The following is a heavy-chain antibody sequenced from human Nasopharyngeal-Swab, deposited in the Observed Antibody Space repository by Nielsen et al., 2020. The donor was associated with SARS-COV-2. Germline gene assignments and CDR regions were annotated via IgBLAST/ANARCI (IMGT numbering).Heavy chain of an antibody. Sequence: SETLSLTCAVSGGSISSSNWWSWVRQPPGKGLEWIGEIYHSGSTNYNPSLKSRVTISVDKSKNPFSLKLSSVTAADTAVYYCAGCSSSWGHFDYWGQGTLVTVSS. D-gene: IGHD6-13*01. CDR3: AGCSSSWGHFDY. V-gene: IGHV4-4*02. J-gene: IGHJ4*02. CDR1: GGSISSSNW. CDR2: IYHSGST.